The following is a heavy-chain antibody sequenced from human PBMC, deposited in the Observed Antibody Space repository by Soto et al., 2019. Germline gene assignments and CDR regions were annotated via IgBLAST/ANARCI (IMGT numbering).Heavy chain of an antibody. D-gene: IGHD3-3*01. J-gene: IGHJ4*02. Sequence: KTSETLSLTCTVSGGSISSGDYYWSWIRQPPGKGLEWIGYIFYSGNTYYNPSLKSRITISIDTSKNQFSLSLTSVTAADTAVYFCARDATIFDTEGYYCYFGYWGQGTPGTVAS. CDR2: IFYSGNT. CDR1: GGSISSGDYY. CDR3: ARDATIFDTEGYYCYFGY. V-gene: IGHV4-30-4*01.